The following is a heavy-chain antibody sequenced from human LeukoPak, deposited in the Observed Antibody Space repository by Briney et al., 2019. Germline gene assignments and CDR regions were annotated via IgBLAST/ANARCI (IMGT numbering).Heavy chain of an antibody. Sequence: ASVKVSCKASGYTFTGYDINWVRQATGQGLEWMGWMNPNSGNTGYAQKFQGRVTITTDESTSTAYMELSSLRSEDTAVYYCARDLSPREPQATWGQGTLVTVSS. CDR3: ARDLSPREPQAT. CDR2: MNPNSGNT. J-gene: IGHJ4*02. CDR1: GYTFTGYD. D-gene: IGHD1-14*01. V-gene: IGHV1-8*01.